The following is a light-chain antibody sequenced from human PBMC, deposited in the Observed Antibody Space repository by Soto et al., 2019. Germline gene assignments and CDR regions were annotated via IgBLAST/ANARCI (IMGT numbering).Light chain of an antibody. CDR2: WAS. J-gene: IGKJ1*01. V-gene: IGKV4-1*01. CDR3: QQYYSSRT. CDR1: QSVLYNSKNKNY. Sequence: EIVMTQSPDSLAVSLGERATINCKSSQSVLYNSKNKNYLAWYQQKPGQPPKLLIYWASTRESGVPDRFSGSGYGTDFTLTISSLQAEDVAVYYCQQYYSSRTFGQGTKVEIK.